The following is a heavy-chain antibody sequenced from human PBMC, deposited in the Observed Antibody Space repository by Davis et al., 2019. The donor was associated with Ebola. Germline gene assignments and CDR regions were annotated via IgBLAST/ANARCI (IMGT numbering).Heavy chain of an antibody. CDR2: IFPGDSDI. D-gene: IGHD5-24*01. J-gene: IGHJ4*02. CDR1: GYSFTSYW. Sequence: GESLKISCKGSGYSFTSYWIGWVRQEPGKGLEWMGIIFPGDSDIRYSPSFQGQVTIPADKSISTVYLQWSSLKASDTAMYYCARGTDGYNPGGYFDSWGQGTLVTVSS. CDR3: ARGTDGYNPGGYFDS. V-gene: IGHV5-51*01.